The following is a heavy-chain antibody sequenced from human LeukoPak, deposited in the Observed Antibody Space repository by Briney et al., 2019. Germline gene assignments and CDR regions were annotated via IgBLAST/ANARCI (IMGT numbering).Heavy chain of an antibody. J-gene: IGHJ6*03. Sequence: SVKVSCKASGGTFSSYAISWVRQAPGQGLEWMGGIIPIFGTANYAQKFQGRVTITTDESTSTAYMELSSLRSEDTAVYYCAREASSSSAAGYYYYYMDVWGKGTTVTVS. CDR3: AREASSSSAAGYYYYYMDV. CDR1: GGTFSSYA. V-gene: IGHV1-69*05. CDR2: IIPIFGTA. D-gene: IGHD6-6*01.